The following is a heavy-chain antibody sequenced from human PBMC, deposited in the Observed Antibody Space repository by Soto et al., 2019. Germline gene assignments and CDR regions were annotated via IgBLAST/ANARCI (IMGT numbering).Heavy chain of an antibody. CDR3: ARDREAAIYCSSTSCPNYGMDV. J-gene: IGHJ6*02. CDR2: IKQDGSEK. D-gene: IGHD2-2*01. CDR1: GFTFSSYW. Sequence: GGSLRLSCAASGFTFSSYWMSWVRQAPGKGLEWVANIKQDGSEKYYVDSVKGRFTISRDNAKNSLYLQMNSLRAEDTAVYYCARDREAAIYCSSTSCPNYGMDVWGQGTTVTVSS. V-gene: IGHV3-7*01.